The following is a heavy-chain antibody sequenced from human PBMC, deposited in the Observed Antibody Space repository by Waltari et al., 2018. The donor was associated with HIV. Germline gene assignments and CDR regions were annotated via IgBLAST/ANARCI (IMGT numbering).Heavy chain of an antibody. CDR3: AREPGIAAADF. V-gene: IGHV3-21*01. CDR2: ISSSSTYI. J-gene: IGHJ4*02. CDR1: GFTFSSES. Sequence: EVQLVESGGGLVKPGGSLRLSCADSGFTFSSESMNWVRQAPGKGLEWVSSISSSSTYIYYADSVKGRFTISRDNAKNSLYLQMNSLRAEDTAVYYCAREPGIAAADFWGQGTLVTVSS. D-gene: IGHD6-13*01.